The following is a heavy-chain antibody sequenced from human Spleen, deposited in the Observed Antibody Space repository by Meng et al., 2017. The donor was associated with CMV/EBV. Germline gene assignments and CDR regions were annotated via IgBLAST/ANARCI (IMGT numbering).Heavy chain of an antibody. J-gene: IGHJ6*02. CDR3: ASISFIVVVPAAIDYYYGMDV. CDR1: GGTFSSYA. V-gene: IGHV1-69*05. Sequence: SVKVSCKASGGTFSSYAISWVRQAPGQGLEWMGGIIPIFGTANYAQKFQGRVTITTDESTSTAYMELSSLRSEDTAVYSCASISFIVVVPAAIDYYYGMDVWGQGTTVTVSS. CDR2: IIPIFGTA. D-gene: IGHD2-2*02.